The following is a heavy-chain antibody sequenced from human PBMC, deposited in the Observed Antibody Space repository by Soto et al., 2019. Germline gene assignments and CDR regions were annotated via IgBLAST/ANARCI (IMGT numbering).Heavy chain of an antibody. D-gene: IGHD3-22*01. CDR2: IYYSGST. V-gene: IGHV4-31*03. CDR3: ARDRDYYDSSGYYSPRTHNWFDP. Sequence: SETLSLTCTVSGGSISSGGYYWSWIRQHPGKGLEWIGYIYYSGSTYYNPSLKSRVTISVDTSKNQFSLKLSSVTAADTAVYYCARDRDYYDSSGYYSPRTHNWFDPWGQGTLVTVSS. J-gene: IGHJ5*02. CDR1: GGSISSGGYY.